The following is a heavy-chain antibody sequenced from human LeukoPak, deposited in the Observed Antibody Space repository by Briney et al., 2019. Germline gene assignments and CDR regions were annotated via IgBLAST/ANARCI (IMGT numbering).Heavy chain of an antibody. J-gene: IGHJ3*02. D-gene: IGHD2/OR15-2a*01. V-gene: IGHV4-59*01. CDR2: IYYSGST. Sequence: PSETLSLTCSVSGASISSYYWSWIRQPPGKGLEWIGYIYYSGSTNYNPSLKSRVTISVDTSKYQFSLKLSSVTAADTAVYYCARDNSMGAFDIWGQGTVVTVSS. CDR1: GASISSYY. CDR3: ARDNSMGAFDI.